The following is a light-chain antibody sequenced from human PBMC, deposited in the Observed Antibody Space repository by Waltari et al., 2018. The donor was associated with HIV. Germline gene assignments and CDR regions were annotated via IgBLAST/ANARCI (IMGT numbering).Light chain of an antibody. CDR3: QQSTSTPLT. V-gene: IGKV1-39*01. J-gene: IGKJ4*01. Sequence: DIRMTQSPSSLSASVGDRVTITCRASQSIGRYLNWYQQKPGKAPKLLIYAASSLQSGVPPRFSGSGSGTDFTLSISSLQPEDFATYYCQQSTSTPLTFGGGTKVEI. CDR2: AAS. CDR1: QSIGRY.